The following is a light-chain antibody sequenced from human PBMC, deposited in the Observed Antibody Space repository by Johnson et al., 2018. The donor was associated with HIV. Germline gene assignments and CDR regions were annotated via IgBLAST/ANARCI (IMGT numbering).Light chain of an antibody. Sequence: QSVLTQPPSVSAAPGQKVTISCSGSSSNIGNNYVSWYQQLPGTAPKLLIYDNNKRPSGIPDRFSGSKSGTPATLGITALQTGDEADYYCGTWDSTLSAPHYVFGTGTNVTVL. J-gene: IGLJ1*01. V-gene: IGLV1-51*01. CDR3: GTWDSTLSAPHYV. CDR2: DNN. CDR1: SSNIGNNY.